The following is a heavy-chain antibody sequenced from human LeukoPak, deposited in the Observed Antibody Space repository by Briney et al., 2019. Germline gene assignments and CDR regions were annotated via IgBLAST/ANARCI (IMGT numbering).Heavy chain of an antibody. CDR3: ARGLVPFFGEFTYAHFDP. J-gene: IGHJ5*02. Sequence: ASETLSLTCTVSGGCISSSSYYWGWIRQPPGKGLEWIGSIYYSGSTNYNPSLKSRVTISVDTSKNQFSLKLSSVTAADTAVYYCARGLVPFFGEFTYAHFDPWGQGTLVTVSS. CDR1: GGCISSSSYY. V-gene: IGHV4-39*07. CDR2: IYYSGST. D-gene: IGHD3-10*01.